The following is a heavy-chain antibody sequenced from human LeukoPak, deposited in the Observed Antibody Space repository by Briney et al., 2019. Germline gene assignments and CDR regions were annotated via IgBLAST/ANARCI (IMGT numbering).Heavy chain of an antibody. V-gene: IGHV4-39*07. J-gene: IGHJ4*02. CDR2: IYHSGST. D-gene: IGHD6-13*01. Sequence: PSETLSLTCTVSGGSISSGDYYWSWIRQPPGKGLEWIGEIYHSGSTNYNPSLKSRVTISVDKSKNQFSLKLSSVTAADTAVYYCVRVSYVVVGNAAAAYFDYWGQGTLVTVSS. CDR3: VRVSYVVVGNAAAAYFDY. CDR1: GGSISSGDYY.